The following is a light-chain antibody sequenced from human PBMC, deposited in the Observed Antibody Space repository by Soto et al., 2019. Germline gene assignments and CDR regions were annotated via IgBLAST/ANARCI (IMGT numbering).Light chain of an antibody. CDR2: AAS. CDR1: QSIRTY. CDR3: QQSFASLRT. J-gene: IGKJ1*01. Sequence: DIQMTQSPSSLSASVGDRVTITCRASQSIRTYSNWFQQRPGKAPKLLLYAASTLQGGVPSRFSGSGSGTDFTLTISSLQSEDFATYYCQQSFASLRTFGQGTTVEI. V-gene: IGKV1-39*01.